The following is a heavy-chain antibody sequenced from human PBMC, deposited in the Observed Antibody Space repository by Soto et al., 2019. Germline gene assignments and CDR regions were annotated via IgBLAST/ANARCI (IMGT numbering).Heavy chain of an antibody. J-gene: IGHJ5*02. Sequence: SETLSLTCSVSGDSVSSGAYYWSWIRQPPGKGLEWIGYVYYSGSTSYNPSLETGVTISVDTSKNQFSLKLSSVTAADTAVYYCARVPSPWGQGTLVTVSS. V-gene: IGHV4-61*08. CDR2: VYYSGST. CDR1: GDSVSSGAYY. CDR3: ARVPSP.